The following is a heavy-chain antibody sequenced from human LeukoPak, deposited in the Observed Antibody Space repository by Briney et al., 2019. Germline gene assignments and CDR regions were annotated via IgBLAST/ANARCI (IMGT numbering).Heavy chain of an antibody. CDR3: ARDPPAVAANTYG. J-gene: IGHJ4*02. D-gene: IGHD6-6*01. CDR2: IYSGGST. Sequence: GGSLRLSCAASGVTVSNNYMNWVRQAPGKGLEWVSLIYSGGSTHYAESVKGRFTISRDNSKNTLYLQMNSLRVDDTAVYYCARDPPAVAANTYGWGQGTLVTVSS. V-gene: IGHV3-66*01. CDR1: GVTVSNNY.